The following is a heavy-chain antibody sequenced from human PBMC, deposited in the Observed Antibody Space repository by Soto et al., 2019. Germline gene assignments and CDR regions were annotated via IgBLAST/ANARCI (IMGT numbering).Heavy chain of an antibody. Sequence: SETLSLTCTVSGGSISSSSYYWGWIRQPPGKGLEWIGSIYYNGSTYYIPSLKSRVTLFVDTSKNQFSLKLSSVTAADTAVYYCARQIGTARPDYWGQGTLVTVSS. CDR3: ARQIGTARPDY. J-gene: IGHJ4*02. CDR2: IYYNGST. D-gene: IGHD6-6*01. V-gene: IGHV4-39*01. CDR1: GGSISSSSYY.